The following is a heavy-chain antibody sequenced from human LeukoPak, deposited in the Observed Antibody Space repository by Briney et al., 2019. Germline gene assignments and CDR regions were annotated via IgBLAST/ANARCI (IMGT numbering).Heavy chain of an antibody. Sequence: TGGSLRLSCAASGFTFSSYAMSWVRQAPGKGLEWVSAISGSGGSTYYADSVKGRFTISRDNSENTLYLQMNSLRAEDTAVYYCTRPSYDSSVSGVVYWGQGTLVTVSS. V-gene: IGHV3-23*01. D-gene: IGHD3-22*01. J-gene: IGHJ4*02. CDR1: GFTFSSYA. CDR2: ISGSGGST. CDR3: TRPSYDSSVSGVVY.